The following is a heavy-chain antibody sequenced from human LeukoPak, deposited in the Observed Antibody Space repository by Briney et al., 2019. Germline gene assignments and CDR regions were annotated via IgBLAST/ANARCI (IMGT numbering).Heavy chain of an antibody. J-gene: IGHJ5*02. V-gene: IGHV3-23*01. CDR2: ISGSGGST. D-gene: IGHD4-11*01. Sequence: GGSLRLSCAASGFTFSSYAMSWVRQAPGKGLEWVSAISGSGGSTYYADSVKGRFTISRDNSKNTLYLQMNSPRAEDTAVYYCARDLRDYSNRYNWFDPWGQGTLVTVSS. CDR1: GFTFSSYA. CDR3: ARDLRDYSNRYNWFDP.